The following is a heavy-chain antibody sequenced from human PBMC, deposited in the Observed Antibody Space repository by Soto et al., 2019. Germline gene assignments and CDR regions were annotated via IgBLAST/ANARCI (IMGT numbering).Heavy chain of an antibody. CDR1: GFTFSSYG. CDR3: ANFDSSGWYIEY. J-gene: IGHJ4*02. CDR2: ISYDGSNK. V-gene: IGHV3-30*18. D-gene: IGHD6-19*01. Sequence: QVQLVESGGGVVQPGRSLRLSCAASGFTFSSYGMHWVRQAPGKGLEWVAVISYDGSNKYYADSVKGRFTISRDNSKNTLYLQMNSLRAEDTAVYYCANFDSSGWYIEYWGQGTLVTVSS.